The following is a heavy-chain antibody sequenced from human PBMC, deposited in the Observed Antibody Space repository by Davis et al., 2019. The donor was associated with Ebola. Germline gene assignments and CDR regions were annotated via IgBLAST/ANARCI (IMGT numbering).Heavy chain of an antibody. CDR3: ARGAKGYSSSSGDFDY. D-gene: IGHD6-6*01. CDR2: ISYDGSNK. J-gene: IGHJ4*02. Sequence: PGGSLRLSCAASGFTFSSYAMHWVRQAPGKGLEWVAVISYDGSNKYYADSVKGRFTISRDNSKNTLYLQMNSLRAEDTAVYYCARGAKGYSSSSGDFDYWGQGTLVTVSS. CDR1: GFTFSSYA. V-gene: IGHV3-30-3*01.